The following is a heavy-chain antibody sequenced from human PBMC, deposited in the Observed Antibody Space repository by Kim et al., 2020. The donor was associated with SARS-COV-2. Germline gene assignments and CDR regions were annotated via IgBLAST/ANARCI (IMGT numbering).Heavy chain of an antibody. V-gene: IGHV3-7*05. CDR1: GFTFSDYW. Sequence: GGSLRLSCAVSGFTFSDYWMSWVRQAPGKGLEWVANIKQDGSEKYYVDSVKGRFTISRDNAKNSLHLQMSSLRAEDTAIYYCATGGGNFDFWGQGTLVTVSS. D-gene: IGHD6-25*01. J-gene: IGHJ4*02. CDR3: ATGGGNFDF. CDR2: IKQDGSEK.